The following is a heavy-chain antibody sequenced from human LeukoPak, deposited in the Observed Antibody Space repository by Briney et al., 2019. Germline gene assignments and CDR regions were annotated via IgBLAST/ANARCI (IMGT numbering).Heavy chain of an antibody. CDR1: GGSISSYY. J-gene: IGHJ4*02. CDR3: ATHNDFWSGYLDY. CDR2: IYYSGST. V-gene: IGHV4-59*08. Sequence: PSETLSLTCTVSGGSISSYYWSWIRQPPGKGLEWIGYIYYSGSTNYNPSLKSRVTISVDTSKNQFSLKLSSVTAAGTAVYYCATHNDFWSGYLDYWGQGTLVTVSS. D-gene: IGHD3-3*01.